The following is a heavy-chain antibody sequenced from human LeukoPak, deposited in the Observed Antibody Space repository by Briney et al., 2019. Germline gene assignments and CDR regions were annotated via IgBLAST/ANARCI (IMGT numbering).Heavy chain of an antibody. CDR3: ARMGRRGYFDY. J-gene: IGHJ4*02. Sequence: SETLSLTCTVSGGSISSYYWSWIRQPPGKGLEWIGYIYYSGSTNYNLSLKSRVTISVDTSKNQFSLKLSSVTAADTAVYYCARMGRRGYFDYWGQGTLVTVSS. CDR2: IYYSGST. CDR1: GGSISSYY. V-gene: IGHV4-59*01. D-gene: IGHD1-26*01.